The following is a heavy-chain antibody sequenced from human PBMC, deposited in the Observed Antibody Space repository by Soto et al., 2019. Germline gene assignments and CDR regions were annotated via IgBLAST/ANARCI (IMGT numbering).Heavy chain of an antibody. Sequence: SETLSLTCTVSGGSISSGDYYWSWIRQSPGKGLEWIGNIFYSGSTSYNPSLKSRITISIDTSKNQFSLKLSSVTAADTAVYFCGREGYSRSCLRDDSWGQGTLVTVSS. CDR1: GGSISSGDYY. V-gene: IGHV4-30-4*01. J-gene: IGHJ4*02. CDR3: GREGYSRSCLRDDS. CDR2: IFYSGST. D-gene: IGHD4-4*01.